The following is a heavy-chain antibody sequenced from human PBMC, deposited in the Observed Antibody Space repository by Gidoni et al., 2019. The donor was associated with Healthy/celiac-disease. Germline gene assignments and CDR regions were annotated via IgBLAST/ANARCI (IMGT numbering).Heavy chain of an antibody. CDR1: GFPFSNAW. CDR2: IKSKTDGGTT. Sequence: EVQLVESGGGLVKPGGSLRLSCAASGFPFSNAWMNWVRRAPGKGLEWVGRIKSKTDGGTTDYAAPVKGRFTISRDDSKNTLYLQMNSLKTEDTAVYYCTTPVLARPSYYYYGMDVWGQGTTVTVSS. CDR3: TTPVLARPSYYYYGMDV. V-gene: IGHV3-15*07. D-gene: IGHD6-6*01. J-gene: IGHJ6*02.